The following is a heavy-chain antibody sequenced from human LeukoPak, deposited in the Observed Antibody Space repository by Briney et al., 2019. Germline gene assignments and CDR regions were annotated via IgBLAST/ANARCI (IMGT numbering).Heavy chain of an antibody. V-gene: IGHV3-23*01. D-gene: IGHD6-13*01. Sequence: GGSLRLSCAASRFTFSSYAMSWVRQAPGKGLEWVSAISGGGAGTYYADSVKGRFTISRDNSKNTLYLQMYSLRAEDTAVYYCASRGKGSSWYFFDYWGQGTLVTVSS. J-gene: IGHJ4*02. CDR2: ISGGGAGT. CDR1: RFTFSSYA. CDR3: ASRGKGSSWYFFDY.